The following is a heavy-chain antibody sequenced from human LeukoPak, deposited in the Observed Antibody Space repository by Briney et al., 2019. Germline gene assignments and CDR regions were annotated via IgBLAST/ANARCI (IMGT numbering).Heavy chain of an antibody. CDR2: IYRSGST. CDR1: GYSISSGYY. J-gene: IGHJ5*02. Sequence: PSETLSLTCTVSGYSISSGYYWGWIRQPPGKGLEWIGSIYRSGSTYFNPSLRSRVTISVDTSKNQFSLNLSSVTAADTAVYYCARFSVSQAWFDPWGQGTLVTVSS. CDR3: ARFSVSQAWFDP. D-gene: IGHD2-8*01. V-gene: IGHV4-38-2*02.